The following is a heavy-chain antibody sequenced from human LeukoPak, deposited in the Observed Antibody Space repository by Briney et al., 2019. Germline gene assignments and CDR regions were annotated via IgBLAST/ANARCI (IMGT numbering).Heavy chain of an antibody. CDR1: GFTFSSHS. CDR3: ARVYSGPFDY. D-gene: IGHD5-12*01. V-gene: IGHV3-48*01. J-gene: IGHJ4*02. Sequence: GGSLRLSCAASGFTFSSHSMNWVRQAPGKGLEWVSYISSSSSTIYYADSVKGRFTISRDNAKNSLYLQMNSLRAEDTAVYYCARVYSGPFDYWGQGTLVTVSS. CDR2: ISSSSSTI.